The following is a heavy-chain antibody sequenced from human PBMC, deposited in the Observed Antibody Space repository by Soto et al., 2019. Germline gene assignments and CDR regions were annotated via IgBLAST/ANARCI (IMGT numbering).Heavy chain of an antibody. CDR3: AREPSPVVPAAQLNWFDP. D-gene: IGHD2-2*01. J-gene: IGHJ5*02. V-gene: IGHV4-31*03. CDR2: IYYSGST. CDR1: GGSISSGGYY. Sequence: QVQLQESGPGLVKPSQTLSLTCTVSGGSISSGGYYWSWIRQHPGKGLEWIGYIYYSGSTYYNPSLKSRVTISVDTSKNQFSLKLSSVTAADTAVYYCAREPSPVVPAAQLNWFDPWGQGTLVTVSS.